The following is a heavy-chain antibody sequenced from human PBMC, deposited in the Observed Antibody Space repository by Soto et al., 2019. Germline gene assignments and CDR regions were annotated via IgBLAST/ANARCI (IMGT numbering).Heavy chain of an antibody. CDR2: IHPADSDT. J-gene: IGHJ4*02. CDR1: GYTFTTYW. V-gene: IGHV5-51*01. D-gene: IGHD2-15*01. Sequence: PGESLKISCKGSGYTFTTYWVGWVRQMPGKGLEWMGIIHPADSDTRYSPSFQGQVTISADKSISTAYLQWSSLKASDTAMYYCAREYGRRFDHWGQGTLVTVSS. CDR3: AREYGRRFDH.